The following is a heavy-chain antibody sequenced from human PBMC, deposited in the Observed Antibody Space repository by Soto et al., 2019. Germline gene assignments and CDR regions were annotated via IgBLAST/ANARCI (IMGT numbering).Heavy chain of an antibody. CDR1: GFSFSNYD. V-gene: IGHV3-48*02. CDR3: VRDDRWAFDF. D-gene: IGHD3-22*01. CDR2: ISIGSGSI. J-gene: IGHJ3*01. Sequence: EVQLVESGGGLVQPGGSRRVSCAASGFSFSNYDMNWVRQAPGKGLEWVSYISIGSGSIFYADSVKGRFTISRDDAKNSLYMQMNTLRYEDTAVYYCVRDDRWAFDFWGQGTMVTVSS.